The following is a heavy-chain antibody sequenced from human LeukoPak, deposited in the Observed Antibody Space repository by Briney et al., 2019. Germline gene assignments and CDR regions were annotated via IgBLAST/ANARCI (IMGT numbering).Heavy chain of an antibody. D-gene: IGHD3-9*01. V-gene: IGHV3-23*01. CDR1: GFTFSSYA. J-gene: IGHJ4*02. Sequence: PGGSLRLSCAASGFTFSSYAMNWVRQAPGKGLEWVSTISGSGISTYYADSVKGRFTISRDNSRSTLYLQMNSLTAEDTAVYYCAKDRIVTGYYTRGGFDYWGQGTLVTVSS. CDR2: ISGSGIST. CDR3: AKDRIVTGYYTRGGFDY.